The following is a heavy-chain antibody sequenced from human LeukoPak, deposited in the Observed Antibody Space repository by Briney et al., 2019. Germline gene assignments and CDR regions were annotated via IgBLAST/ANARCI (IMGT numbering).Heavy chain of an antibody. CDR2: ISSSGSTI. Sequence: AGGYLRLSCAASGFTFSSYGMNWARPGPGKGLEWVSYISSSGSTIQYADSVEGRFTISRDNAKNSLYLQMNSLKAEDTAVYYCARVTAVAAPWVYWGQGTLVTVSS. J-gene: IGHJ4*02. CDR1: GFTFSSYG. V-gene: IGHV3-48*04. CDR3: ARVTAVAAPWVY. D-gene: IGHD6-19*01.